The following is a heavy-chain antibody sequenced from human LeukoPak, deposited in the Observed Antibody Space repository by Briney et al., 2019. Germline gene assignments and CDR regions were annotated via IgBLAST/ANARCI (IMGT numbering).Heavy chain of an antibody. J-gene: IGHJ4*02. D-gene: IGHD6-13*01. CDR1: GGSISSSSYY. CDR2: IYYSGNT. Sequence: SETLSLTCTVSGGSISSSSYYWGWIRQPPGKGLEWIGSIYYSGNTYYNPSLKSRGTISVDTSKNQFSLKLTSVIAADTAVYYCARHFSSSWKRSFDYWGQGTLVTVSS. CDR3: ARHFSSSWKRSFDY. V-gene: IGHV4-39*01.